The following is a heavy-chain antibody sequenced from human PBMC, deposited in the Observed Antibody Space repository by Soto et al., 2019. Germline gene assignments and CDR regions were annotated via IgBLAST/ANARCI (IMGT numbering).Heavy chain of an antibody. CDR2: MHYSGAT. CDR1: GGSSRSSTYS. CDR3: ARQGSNSSRRLSWFDP. J-gene: IGHJ5*02. V-gene: IGHV4-39*01. Sequence: SEPLSLTCTASGGSSRSSTYSWVWILQPPGKGLEWIGSMHYSGATYYNPSLKSRVSISVDTSKSQFSLKLTFVTAADTAVYFCARQGSNSSRRLSWFDPWGQGTLVTVSS. D-gene: IGHD3-16*01.